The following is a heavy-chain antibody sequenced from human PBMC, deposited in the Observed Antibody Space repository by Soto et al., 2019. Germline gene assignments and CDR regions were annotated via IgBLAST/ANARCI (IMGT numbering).Heavy chain of an antibody. D-gene: IGHD3-16*02. V-gene: IGHV3-9*01. CDR2: ISWNSGGI. CDR1: GFTFDDYA. J-gene: IGHJ4*02. Sequence: EVQLVESGGGLVQPGRSLRLSCEASGFTFDDYAMHWVRQAPGKGLEWVSGISWNSGGIAYADSVKGRFTISRDNAKNSLYLQMNSLRAEDTALYYCAKDLAVGGVIGYIFDYWGQGTLVTVSS. CDR3: AKDLAVGGVIGYIFDY.